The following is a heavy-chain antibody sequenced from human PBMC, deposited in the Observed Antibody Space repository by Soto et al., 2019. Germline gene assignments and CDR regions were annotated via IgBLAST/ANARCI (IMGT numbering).Heavy chain of an antibody. CDR1: GVKFIGSA. V-gene: IGHV3-23*01. CDR3: AKDSRNTVSHLDS. CDR2: ISGSGGST. Sequence: XSQRLGNTASGVKFIGSAVRWILQTPGKGLEWVSTISGSGGSTYYADSVKGRFTISRDNSKNTLYLQMNSLRAEDTAVYYCAKDSRNTVSHLDSWGLGTLVTVSS. D-gene: IGHD4-4*01. J-gene: IGHJ4*02.